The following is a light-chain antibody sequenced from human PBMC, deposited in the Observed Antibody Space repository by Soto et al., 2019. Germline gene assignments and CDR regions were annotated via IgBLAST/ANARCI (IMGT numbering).Light chain of an antibody. CDR3: QQYYTTPRT. CDR2: WAS. Sequence: DIVLTQSPDSLAVSLGERATINCKSSQSVLYSSNNKNYLAWYQQRPGQPLKLLIYWASTRESGVPDRFSGSESGTDFTLTISSLQAEDVAVYYCQQYYTTPRTFGQGTKVEIK. J-gene: IGKJ1*01. V-gene: IGKV4-1*01. CDR1: QSVLYSSNNKNY.